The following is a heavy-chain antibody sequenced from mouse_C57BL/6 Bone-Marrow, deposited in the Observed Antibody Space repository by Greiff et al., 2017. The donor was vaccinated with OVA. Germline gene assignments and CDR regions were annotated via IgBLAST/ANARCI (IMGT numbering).Heavy chain of an antibody. CDR2: IRNKANNHAT. Sequence: EVKLMESGGGLVQPGGSMKLSCAASGFTFSDAWMDWVRQSPEKGLEWVAEIRNKANNHATYYAESVKGRFTISRDDSKSSVYLQMNSLRAEDTGIYYCTREALLGTVHYAMDYWGQGTSVTVSS. CDR1: GFTFSDAW. CDR3: TREALLGTVHYAMDY. V-gene: IGHV6-6*01. D-gene: IGHD1-1*01. J-gene: IGHJ4*01.